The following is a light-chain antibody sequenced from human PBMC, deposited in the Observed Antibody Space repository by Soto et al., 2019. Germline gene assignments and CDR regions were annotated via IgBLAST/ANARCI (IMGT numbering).Light chain of an antibody. Sequence: QSVLTQPASVSGSPGQSITISCTGTSXDVGGYNYVSWYQQHPGKAPKLMIYEVSNRPSGVSNRFSGSKSGNTASPTISGLQAEDEADYYCSSYTSSSTLVFGTGTKVTVL. CDR1: SXDVGGYNY. CDR2: EVS. V-gene: IGLV2-14*01. J-gene: IGLJ1*01. CDR3: SSYTSSSTLV.